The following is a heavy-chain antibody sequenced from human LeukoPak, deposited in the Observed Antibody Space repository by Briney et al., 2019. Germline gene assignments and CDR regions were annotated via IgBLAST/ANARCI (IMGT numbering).Heavy chain of an antibody. Sequence: ASVKVSCKASGGTFSSYAISWVRQAPGQGLEWMGGIIPIFGTANYAQKFQGRVTITADESTSTAYMELSSLRSEDTAVYYCASREGLRLGELLNYWGQGTLVTVSS. CDR1: GGTFSSYA. CDR2: IIPIFGTA. CDR3: ASREGLRLGELLNY. J-gene: IGHJ4*02. D-gene: IGHD3-16*01. V-gene: IGHV1-69*13.